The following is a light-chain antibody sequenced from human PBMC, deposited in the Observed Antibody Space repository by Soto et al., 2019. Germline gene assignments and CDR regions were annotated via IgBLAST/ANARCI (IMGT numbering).Light chain of an antibody. CDR3: QQRSDWPST. Sequence: EIVLTQSPATLSLSPGDRATLSCRASQTVSSYLAWYQQKPGQAPRLLIYDASSRATGIPARFSGSGSGTAFTLTVTGLEPEDFAVYYCQQRSDWPSTFGGGTKVESK. J-gene: IGKJ4*01. CDR2: DAS. V-gene: IGKV3-11*01. CDR1: QTVSSY.